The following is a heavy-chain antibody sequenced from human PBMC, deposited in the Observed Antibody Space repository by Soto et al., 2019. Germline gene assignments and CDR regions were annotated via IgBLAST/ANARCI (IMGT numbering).Heavy chain of an antibody. CDR1: GGSFSGYY. Sequence: SETLSLTCAVYGGSFSGYYWSWIRQPPGKGLEWIGEINHSGSTNYNPSLKSRVTISVDTSKNQFSLKLSSVTAADTAVYYCARGGRIAAAGIGTRRGWFDPWGQGTLVTVSS. D-gene: IGHD6-13*01. CDR2: INHSGST. CDR3: ARGGRIAAAGIGTRRGWFDP. J-gene: IGHJ5*02. V-gene: IGHV4-34*01.